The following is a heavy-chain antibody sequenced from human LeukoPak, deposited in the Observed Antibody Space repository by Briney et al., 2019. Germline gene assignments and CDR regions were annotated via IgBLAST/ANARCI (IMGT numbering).Heavy chain of an antibody. Sequence: GASVKVSCKASGYTFTGYYMHWVRQAPGQGLEWMGWMNPNSGNTGYAQKFQGRVTMTRNTSISTAYMELSSLRSEDTAVYYCARGTGDFDYWGQGTLVTVSS. CDR1: GYTFTGYY. CDR2: MNPNSGNT. D-gene: IGHD7-27*01. CDR3: ARGTGDFDY. V-gene: IGHV1-8*02. J-gene: IGHJ4*02.